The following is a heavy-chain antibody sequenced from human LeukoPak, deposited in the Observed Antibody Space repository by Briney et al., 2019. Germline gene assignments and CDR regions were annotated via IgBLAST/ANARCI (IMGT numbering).Heavy chain of an antibody. J-gene: IGHJ4*02. D-gene: IGHD3-16*02. CDR1: GFTFDDYA. CDR3: AKVAFGGVIVSIDY. CDR2: ISGDGGST. V-gene: IGHV3-43*02. Sequence: PGGSLRLSCAASGFTFDDYAMHWVRQAPGKGLEWVSLISGDGGSTYYADSVKGRFTIPRDNSKNSLYLQMNSLRTEDTALYYCAKVAFGGVIVSIDYWGQGTLVTVSS.